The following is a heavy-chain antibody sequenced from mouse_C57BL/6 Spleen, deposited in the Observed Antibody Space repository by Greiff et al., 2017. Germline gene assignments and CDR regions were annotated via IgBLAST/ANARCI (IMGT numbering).Heavy chain of an antibody. V-gene: IGHV1-80*01. D-gene: IGHD2-4*01. CDR3: ARGDYDYDEPYWYFDV. CDR1: GYAFSSYW. J-gene: IGHJ1*03. Sequence: VQLQQSGAELVKPGASVKISCKASGYAFSSYWMNWVKQRPGKGLEWIGQIYPGDGDTNYNGKFKGKATLTADKSSSTAYMPLSSLTSEDSAVYFCARGDYDYDEPYWYFDVWGTGTTVTVSS. CDR2: IYPGDGDT.